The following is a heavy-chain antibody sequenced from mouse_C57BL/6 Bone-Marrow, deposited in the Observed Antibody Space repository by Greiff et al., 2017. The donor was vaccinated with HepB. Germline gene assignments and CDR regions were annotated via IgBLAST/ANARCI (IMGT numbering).Heavy chain of an antibody. CDR1: GFTFSDFY. Sequence: EVKLMESGGGLVQSGRSLRLSCATSGFTFSDFYMEWVRQAPGKGLEWITASRNKANDYTTEYSASVKGRFIVSRDTSQSILYLQMNALRAEDTAIYYCARDEKEDALMDYWGQGTSVTVSS. J-gene: IGHJ4*01. CDR2: SRNKANDYTT. V-gene: IGHV7-1*01. CDR3: ARDEKEDALMDY.